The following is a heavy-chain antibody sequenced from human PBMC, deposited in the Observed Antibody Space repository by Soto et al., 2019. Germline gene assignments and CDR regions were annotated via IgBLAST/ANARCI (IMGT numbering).Heavy chain of an antibody. Sequence: QVQLVESGGGVVQPGRSLRLSCAASGFTFSSYGMHWVRQAPGKGLEWVAVIWYDGSNKYYADSVKGRFTISRDNSKNTLYVQMDTLRAEDTAVYYCATEDHSSGHAGTFQHWGQGTLVTVSS. CDR3: ATEDHSSGHAGTFQH. J-gene: IGHJ1*01. CDR2: IWYDGSNK. D-gene: IGHD3-22*01. CDR1: GFTFSSYG. V-gene: IGHV3-33*01.